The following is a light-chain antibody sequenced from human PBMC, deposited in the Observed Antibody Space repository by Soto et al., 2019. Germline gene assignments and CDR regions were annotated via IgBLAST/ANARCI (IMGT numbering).Light chain of an antibody. CDR3: AEWYVSLNGLV. CDR2: SNN. Sequence: QSVLTQPPSASGTPWQRVTISRSGGSSNIGSNTVNWYQQLPGTATKLLMYSNNQRPSGFPDRFSGSKSGTSASRAIGGLQWEDESDYQRAEWYVSLNGLVFGGGTKVTVL. CDR1: SSNIGSNT. V-gene: IGLV1-44*01. J-gene: IGLJ3*02.